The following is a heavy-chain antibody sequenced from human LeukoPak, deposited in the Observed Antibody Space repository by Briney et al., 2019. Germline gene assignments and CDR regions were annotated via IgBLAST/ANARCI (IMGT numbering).Heavy chain of an antibody. CDR1: GYTFTSYG. V-gene: IGHV1-18*01. CDR2: INAYNGNT. CDR3: ARRYENYDFWSGPLTTEYYFDY. D-gene: IGHD3-3*01. J-gene: IGHJ4*02. Sequence: ASVKVSCKASGYTFTSYGISWVRQAPGQGLEWMGWINAYNGNTNYAQKFQGRVTMTTDTSTSTAYMELRSLRSDDTAVYYCARRYENYDFWSGPLTTEYYFDYWGQGTLVTVSS.